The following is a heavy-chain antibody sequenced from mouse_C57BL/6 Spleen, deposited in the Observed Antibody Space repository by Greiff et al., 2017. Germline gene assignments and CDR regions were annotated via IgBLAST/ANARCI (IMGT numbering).Heavy chain of an antibody. CDR1: GFTFSDYY. CDR2: INYDGSST. Sequence: EVQLQESEGGLVQPGSSMKLSCTASGFTFSDYYMAWVRQVPEKGLEWVANINYDGSSTYYLDSLKSRFIISRDNAKNILYLQMSSLKSEDTATYYCARVHYSNYDAMDYWGQGTSVTVSS. J-gene: IGHJ4*01. V-gene: IGHV5-16*01. D-gene: IGHD2-5*01. CDR3: ARVHYSNYDAMDY.